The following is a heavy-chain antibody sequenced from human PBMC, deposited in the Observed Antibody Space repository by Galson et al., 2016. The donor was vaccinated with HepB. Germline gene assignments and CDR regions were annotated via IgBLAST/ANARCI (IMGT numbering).Heavy chain of an antibody. Sequence: LRLSCAASGFSFTSTWMSWVRQAPGMGLERIGRIKSRSDGETTEFAAPVRGRFSISRDDSKSTVYLQMSSLETDDTAVYFCTTDYGYAWGSYRLGYWGQGTLVTVSS. V-gene: IGHV3-15*01. CDR2: IKSRSDGETT. J-gene: IGHJ4*02. CDR1: GFSFTSTW. CDR3: TTDYGYAWGSYRLGY. D-gene: IGHD3-16*02.